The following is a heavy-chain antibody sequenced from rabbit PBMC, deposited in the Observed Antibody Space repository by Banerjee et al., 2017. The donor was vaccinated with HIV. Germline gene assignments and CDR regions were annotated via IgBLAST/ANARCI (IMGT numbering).Heavy chain of an antibody. V-gene: IGHV1S45*01. CDR2: IGTRSSGST. CDR3: ATEYVNPFNL. CDR1: GFSVRRAYY. J-gene: IGHJ4*01. Sequence: QEQLEESGGDLVKPEGSLTLTCTASGFSVRRAYYMRGVRQGPGKGLEWIACIGTRSSGSTYYAGWAKSRFANVQASSNTVTLKMTSLTAANTATYFCATEYVNPFNLWGEGTLVTVS. D-gene: IGHD7-1*01.